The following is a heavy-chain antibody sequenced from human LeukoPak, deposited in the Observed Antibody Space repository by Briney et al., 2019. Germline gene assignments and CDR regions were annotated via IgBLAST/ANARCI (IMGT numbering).Heavy chain of an antibody. CDR1: GGSISSSSYY. J-gene: IGHJ4*02. V-gene: IGHV4-39*07. CDR2: MYLSGTT. CDR3: AGLVGRYSSGLYYYYFDY. D-gene: IGHD3-22*01. Sequence: SETLSLTCTVSGGSISSSSYYWGWIRQPPGKGLEWIGEMYLSGTTHSNPSVKSRVTISIDKSKNQFFLNLSSVTAADTAVYYCAGLVGRYSSGLYYYYFDYWGQGTLVTVSS.